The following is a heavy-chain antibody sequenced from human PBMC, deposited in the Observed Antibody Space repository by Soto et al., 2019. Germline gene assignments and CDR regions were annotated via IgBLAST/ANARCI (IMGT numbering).Heavy chain of an antibody. Sequence: QVQLQESGPGLVKPSETLSLTCTVSGDSVSSGSYHWSWIRQPPGKGLEWIGYIYYSGSTNYNPSLKSRVTISVDTSKNQFSLKLSSVTAADTAVYYYARLRRDIVVLAALYLDHWGQGTLVTVSS. V-gene: IGHV4-61*01. CDR1: GDSVSSGSYH. CDR3: ARLRRDIVVLAALYLDH. CDR2: IYYSGST. J-gene: IGHJ4*02. D-gene: IGHD2-2*01.